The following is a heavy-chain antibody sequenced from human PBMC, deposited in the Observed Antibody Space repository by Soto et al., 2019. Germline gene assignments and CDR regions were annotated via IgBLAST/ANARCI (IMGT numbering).Heavy chain of an antibody. J-gene: IGHJ4*02. CDR1: GGSISSYY. D-gene: IGHD3-10*01. V-gene: IGHV4-59*01. CDR3: ARFSYGSGSSP. Sequence: SETLSLTCTVSGGSISSYYWSWIRQPPGKGLEWIGYIYYSGSTNYNPSLKSRVTISVDTSKNQFSLKLSSVTAADTAVYYCARFSYGSGSSPWGQGTLVTVS. CDR2: IYYSGST.